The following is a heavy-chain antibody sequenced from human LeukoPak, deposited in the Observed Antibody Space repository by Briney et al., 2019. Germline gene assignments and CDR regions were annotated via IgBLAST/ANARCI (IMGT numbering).Heavy chain of an antibody. CDR3: ARGGYFDWPYYFDY. J-gene: IGHJ4*02. CDR1: GDSMRSSSYS. Sequence: SETLSLTCTVSGDSMRSSSYSWSWIRQPPGKGLEWIGSIYHSGSTYYNPSLKSRVTISVDTSKNQFSLKLSSVTAADTAVYYCARGGYFDWPYYFDYWGQGTLVTVSS. D-gene: IGHD3-9*01. CDR2: IYHSGST. V-gene: IGHV4-39*07.